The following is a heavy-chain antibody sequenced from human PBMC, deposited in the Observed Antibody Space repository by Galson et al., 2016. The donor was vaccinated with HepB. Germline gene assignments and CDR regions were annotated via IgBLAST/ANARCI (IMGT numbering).Heavy chain of an antibody. CDR1: GYSFTTYW. J-gene: IGHJ4*02. CDR3: ARGGLRLGEFLIGLDY. Sequence: QSGAEVKKPGESLKISCKGSGYSFTTYWIAWVRQTPGKGLQWMGIIYPGDSDIRYSPSFQGQVTISVDKSISTAYLQWSSLKAPDTAMYYCARGGLRLGEFLIGLDYWGQGTLVTVSS. D-gene: IGHD3-16*01. CDR2: IYPGDSDI. V-gene: IGHV5-51*01.